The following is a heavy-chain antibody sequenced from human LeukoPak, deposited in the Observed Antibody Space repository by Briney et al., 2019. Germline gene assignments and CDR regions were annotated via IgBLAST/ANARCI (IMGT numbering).Heavy chain of an antibody. Sequence: PSETLSLTCTVSGGSISSYYWSWIRQPPGKGLEWIGYIYYSGSTNYNPSLKSRVTISVDTSKNQFSLKLSSVTAADTAVYYCARHDYGRKAARFDYWGQGTLVTVST. J-gene: IGHJ4*02. CDR1: GGSISSYY. D-gene: IGHD4-23*01. CDR2: IYYSGST. CDR3: ARHDYGRKAARFDY. V-gene: IGHV4-59*08.